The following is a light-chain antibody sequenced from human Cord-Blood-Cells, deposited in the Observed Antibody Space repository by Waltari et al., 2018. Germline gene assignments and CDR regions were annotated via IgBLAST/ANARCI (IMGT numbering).Light chain of an antibody. CDR3: QQYGSSPWT. CDR2: GAS. V-gene: IGKV3-20*01. CDR1: QSVSSCY. Sequence: EIVLTQSPGTLSLSQGERATLSCRASQSVSSCYLTWYRQNPGQAPRLLIYGASSRATGIPDRFSGSGSGTDFTLTISRLEPEDFAVYYCQQYGSSPWTFGQGTKVEIK. J-gene: IGKJ1*01.